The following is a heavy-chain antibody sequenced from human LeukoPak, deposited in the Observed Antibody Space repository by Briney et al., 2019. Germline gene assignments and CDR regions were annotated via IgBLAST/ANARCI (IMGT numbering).Heavy chain of an antibody. CDR3: ARQGDGGYTYGNFDS. CDR2: IYYSGAT. D-gene: IGHD5-18*01. V-gene: IGHV4-39*01. J-gene: IGHJ4*02. CDR1: GGSISSSGYY. Sequence: SETLSLTCTVSGGSISSSGYYWGWIRQPPGKGLEWIGSIYYSGATYYSPSLKSRVTISLDTSENQFSLKLNSVTAADTAVYYCARQGDGGYTYGNFDSWGQGTLVTVSS.